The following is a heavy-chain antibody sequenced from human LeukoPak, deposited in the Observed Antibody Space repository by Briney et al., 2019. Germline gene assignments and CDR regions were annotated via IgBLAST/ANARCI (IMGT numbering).Heavy chain of an antibody. CDR3: ARHLANVRWGVNPRWFDP. J-gene: IGHJ5*02. V-gene: IGHV4-34*01. CDR2: INHGGST. Sequence: PSETLSLTCAVYGGSFSGDFWSWIRQSPGKGLEWIGEINHGGSTTYNPSLQSRVNMSVDTSTYQISLKMTSVTAADTAIYYCARHLANVRWGVNPRWFDPWGQGTLVTVSS. D-gene: IGHD3-10*02. CDR1: GGSFSGDF.